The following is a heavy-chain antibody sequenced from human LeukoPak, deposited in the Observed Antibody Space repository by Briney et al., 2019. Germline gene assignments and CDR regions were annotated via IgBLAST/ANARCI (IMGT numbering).Heavy chain of an antibody. Sequence: GGSLRLSCAASGFTFSSYAMSWVRQAPGKGLEWVAVISYDGSNKYYADSVKGRFTISRDNSKNTLYLQMNSLRAEDTAVYYCARKPALGVGDYWGQGTLVTVSS. CDR2: ISYDGSNK. CDR3: ARKPALGVGDY. CDR1: GFTFSSYA. J-gene: IGHJ4*02. D-gene: IGHD2-15*01. V-gene: IGHV3-30-3*01.